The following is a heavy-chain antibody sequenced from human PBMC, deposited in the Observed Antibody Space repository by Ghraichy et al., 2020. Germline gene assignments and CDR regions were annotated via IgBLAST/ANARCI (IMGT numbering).Heavy chain of an antibody. CDR1: GFRFSKDW. J-gene: IGHJ4*02. CDR2: IKQDGSEI. D-gene: IGHD3-3*01. V-gene: IGHV3-7*04. CDR3: ARDGRSESQYDYFDL. Sequence: LSLTCAGSGFRFSKDWMSWVRQAPGKGPEWVANIKQDGSEISYVDSVKGRFTISRDNAKNSLYLQMSSLRDEDTAVYYCARDGRSESQYDYFDLWGQGTLVTVSS.